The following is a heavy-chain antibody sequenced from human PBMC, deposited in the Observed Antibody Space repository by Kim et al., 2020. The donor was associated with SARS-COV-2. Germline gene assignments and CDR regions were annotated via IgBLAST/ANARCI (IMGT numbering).Heavy chain of an antibody. J-gene: IGHJ6*02. CDR2: ISYDGSNK. Sequence: GGSLRLSCAASGFTFSSYAMHWVRQAPGKGLEWVAVISYDGSNKYYADSVKGRFTISRDNSKNMLYLQMNSLRAEDTAVYYCARALYSSGWPQNYGMDVWDQGTTVTFSS. CDR1: GFTFSSYA. D-gene: IGHD6-19*01. V-gene: IGHV3-30-3*01. CDR3: ARALYSSGWPQNYGMDV.